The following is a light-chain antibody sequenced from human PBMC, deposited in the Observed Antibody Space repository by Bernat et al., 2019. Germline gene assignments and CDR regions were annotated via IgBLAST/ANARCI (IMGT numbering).Light chain of an antibody. CDR1: QSININ. V-gene: IGKV3-15*01. CDR2: GAS. CDR3: QHYNNWPVT. J-gene: IGKJ1*01. Sequence: EIVMTQSPATLSMSLGERATLSCRASQSININLAWYQQTPGQAPRLLLSGASTRATGIPARFSGSGSGTEFTLTIRSLQSEDFAVYYCQHYNNWPVTFGQGTKVE.